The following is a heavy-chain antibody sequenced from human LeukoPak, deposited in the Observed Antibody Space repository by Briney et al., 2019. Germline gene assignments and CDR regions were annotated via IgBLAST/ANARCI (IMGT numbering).Heavy chain of an antibody. Sequence: SVKVSCKASGGTFSSYAISWVRQAPGQGLEWMGGIIPIFGTANYAQKFQGRVTITADESTSTAYMELSSLRSEDTAVYYCARDLRAFREPFGYNWNYLGYWGQGTLVTVSS. CDR2: IIPIFGTA. J-gene: IGHJ4*02. CDR3: ARDLRAFREPFGYNWNYLGY. CDR1: GGTFSSYA. D-gene: IGHD1-20*01. V-gene: IGHV1-69*13.